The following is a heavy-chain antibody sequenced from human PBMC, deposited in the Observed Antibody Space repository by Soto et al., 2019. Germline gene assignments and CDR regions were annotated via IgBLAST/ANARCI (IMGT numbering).Heavy chain of an antibody. J-gene: IGHJ4*02. CDR2: INPNSGGT. CDR1: GYTFTGYY. Sequence: GASVKVSCKASGYTFTGYYMHWVRQAPGQGLEWMGWINPNSGGTNYAQKFQGWVTMTRDTSISTAYMELSRLRSDDTAVYYCARGLGLRIVLRFLEWSTSLDYWGQGTLVTVSS. D-gene: IGHD3-3*01. V-gene: IGHV1-2*04. CDR3: ARGLGLRIVLRFLEWSTSLDY.